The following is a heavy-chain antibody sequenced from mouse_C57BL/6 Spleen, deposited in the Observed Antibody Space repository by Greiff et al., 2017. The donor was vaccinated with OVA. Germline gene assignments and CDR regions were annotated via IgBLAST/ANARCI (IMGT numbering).Heavy chain of an antibody. Sequence: EVKLVESGGGLVKPGGSLKLSCAASGFTFSDYGMHWVRQAPEKGLEWVAYISSGGSTIYYADTVKGRFTISSDNAKNTLVLQMTSLRSEDTAMYYCARKAYDYDDYAMDYWGQGTSVTVSS. CDR3: ARKAYDYDDYAMDY. CDR2: ISSGGSTI. V-gene: IGHV5-17*01. D-gene: IGHD2-4*01. J-gene: IGHJ4*01. CDR1: GFTFSDYG.